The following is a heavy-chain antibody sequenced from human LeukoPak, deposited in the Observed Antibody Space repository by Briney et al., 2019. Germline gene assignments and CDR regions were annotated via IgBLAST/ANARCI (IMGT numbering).Heavy chain of an antibody. V-gene: IGHV1-2*02. Sequence: ASVKVSCKASGYTFTGYYMHWVRQAPGQGLEWMGWINPNSGGTNYAQKFQGRVTMTRDTSISTAYMELSRLRSDDTAVYYCVRAVGPVGGYDSPWGQGTLVTVSS. CDR2: INPNSGGT. CDR1: GYTFTGYY. D-gene: IGHD5-12*01. J-gene: IGHJ5*02. CDR3: VRAVGPVGGYDSP.